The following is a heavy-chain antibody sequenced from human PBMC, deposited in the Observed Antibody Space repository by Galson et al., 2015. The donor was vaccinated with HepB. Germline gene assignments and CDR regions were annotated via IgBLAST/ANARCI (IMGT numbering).Heavy chain of an antibody. J-gene: IGHJ4*02. CDR1: GFTFSSYA. CDR3: VKGHAIAAAPVDY. CDR2: ISSNGGST. D-gene: IGHD6-13*01. V-gene: IGHV3-64D*06. Sequence: SLRLSCAASGFTFSSYAMHWVRQAPGKGLEYVSAISSNGGSTYYADSVKGRFTISRDNSKNTLYLQMSSLRAEDTAVYYCVKGHAIAAAPVDYWGQGTLVTVSS.